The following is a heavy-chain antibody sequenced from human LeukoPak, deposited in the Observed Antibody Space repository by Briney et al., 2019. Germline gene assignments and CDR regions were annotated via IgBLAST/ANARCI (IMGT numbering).Heavy chain of an antibody. CDR1: GYTFTGYY. V-gene: IGHV1-2*02. J-gene: IGHJ5*02. D-gene: IGHD3-3*01. Sequence: APVKVSCKASGYTFTGYYMHWVRQAPGQGLEWMGWINPNSGGTNYAQKFQGRVTMTRDTSISTAYMELSRLRSDDTAVYYCARDRSTIFGVAKDWFDPWGQGTLVTVSS. CDR3: ARDRSTIFGVAKDWFDP. CDR2: INPNSGGT.